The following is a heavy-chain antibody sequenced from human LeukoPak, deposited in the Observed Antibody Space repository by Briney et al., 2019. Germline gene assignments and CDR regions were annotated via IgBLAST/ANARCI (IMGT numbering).Heavy chain of an antibody. J-gene: IGHJ4*02. D-gene: IGHD3-10*01. CDR1: GGPFSVYS. CDR3: AGGTVNYFDY. CDR2: IIPIFGTT. V-gene: IGHV1-69*06. Sequence: GSSVNVSCKASGGPFSVYSISWVRQSPGQRLEWMGRIIPIFGTTNYAQNFQGRVTITADKSTSTAYMELSSLRSEDTAVYYCAGGTVNYFDYWGQGTLVTVSS.